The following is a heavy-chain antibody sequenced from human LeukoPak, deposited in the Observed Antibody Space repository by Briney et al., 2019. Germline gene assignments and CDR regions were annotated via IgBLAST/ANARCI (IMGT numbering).Heavy chain of an antibody. J-gene: IGHJ4*02. D-gene: IGHD6-19*01. CDR1: GFTFSSYW. V-gene: IGHV3-7*01. CDR3: ARDSGWYQKIFDY. Sequence: PGGSLRLSCAASGFTFSSYWMSWVRQAPGKGLEWVANIKQDGSEKYYVDSVKGRFTISRDNAKNSLYLQMNSLRAEDTAVYYCARDSGWYQKIFDYWGQGTLVTVSS. CDR2: IKQDGSEK.